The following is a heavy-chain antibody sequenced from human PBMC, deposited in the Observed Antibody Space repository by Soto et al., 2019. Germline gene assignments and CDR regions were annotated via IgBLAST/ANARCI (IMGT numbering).Heavy chain of an antibody. J-gene: IGHJ6*03. CDR1: GFTFSSYA. CDR3: ATSLRGDYYYYYMDV. V-gene: IGHV3-23*01. CDR2: ISGSGGST. Sequence: EVQLLESGGGLVQPGGSLRLSCAASGFTFSSYAMSWVRQAPGKGLEWVSAISGSGGSTYYADSVKGRFTISSDNSKNTLYLQMNSLRAEDTAVYYCATSLRGDYYYYYMDVWGKGTTVTVSS. D-gene: IGHD2-15*01.